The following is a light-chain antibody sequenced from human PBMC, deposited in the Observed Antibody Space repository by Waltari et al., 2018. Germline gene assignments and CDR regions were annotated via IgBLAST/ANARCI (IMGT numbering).Light chain of an antibody. CDR1: HSNLGAGYA. J-gene: IGLJ1*01. CDR2: SNT. V-gene: IGLV1-40*01. CDR3: QSFDNSLFHV. Sequence: QPLLPQLPSVSGAPAQRLTIPRTGSHSNLGAGYAVHWSQQFPVGAPKFLIFSNTNRPAGGPDRFSGPKSCASASLVITGLQAEDGADYCCQSFDNSLFHVFGPRTPVTVL.